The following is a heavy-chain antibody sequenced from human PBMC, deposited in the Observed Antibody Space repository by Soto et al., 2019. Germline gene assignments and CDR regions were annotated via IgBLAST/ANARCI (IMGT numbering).Heavy chain of an antibody. J-gene: IGHJ4*02. D-gene: IGHD5-12*01. V-gene: IGHV4-30-4*01. Sequence: QVQLQESGPGLVKPSQTLSLTCTVSGGSISSGDYYWSWIRQPPGKGLEWIGYIYYSGSTYYNPSLKSRGTISVDTSKNQFSLKLSSVTAADTAVYYCARENSGYDKPIDYWGQGTLVTVSS. CDR3: ARENSGYDKPIDY. CDR2: IYYSGST. CDR1: GGSISSGDYY.